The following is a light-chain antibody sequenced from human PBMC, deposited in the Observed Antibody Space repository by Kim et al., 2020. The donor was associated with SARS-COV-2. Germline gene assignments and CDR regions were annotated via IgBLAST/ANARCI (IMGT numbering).Light chain of an antibody. CDR3: QVWDSSSDHRV. CDR2: YDS. J-gene: IGLJ3*02. CDR1: NIGSKS. Sequence: PGKPARIPCGGNNIGSKSVHWYQQKPGQAPVLVIYYDSNRPSGIPERFSGSNSGNTATLTISRVEAGDEADYYCQVWDSSSDHRVFGGGTKLTVL. V-gene: IGLV3-21*04.